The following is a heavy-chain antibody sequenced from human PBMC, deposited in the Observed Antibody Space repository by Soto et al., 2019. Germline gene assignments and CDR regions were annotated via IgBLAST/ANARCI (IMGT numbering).Heavy chain of an antibody. CDR2: IYHSGST. D-gene: IGHD2-15*01. V-gene: IGHV4-30-2*05. CDR1: GGSISSGGYS. J-gene: IGHJ5*02. Sequence: SETLSLTCAVSGGSISSGGYSWSWIRQPPGKGLEWIGYIYHSGSTYYNPSLKSRVTISVDTSKNQFSLKLSSVTAADTAVYYCARDGTYRSGGSCYSGYHWFDPWGQGTLVTVSS. CDR3: ARDGTYRSGGSCYSGYHWFDP.